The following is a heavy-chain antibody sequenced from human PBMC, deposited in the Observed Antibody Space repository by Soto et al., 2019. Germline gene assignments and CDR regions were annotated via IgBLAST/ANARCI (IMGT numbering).Heavy chain of an antibody. V-gene: IGHV3-74*01. D-gene: IGHD3-16*01. CDR3: ASNYAYAEGYYWYGIDV. CDR2: ISSYGSEK. J-gene: IGHJ6*02. CDR1: GFTFSRYW. Sequence: EVQLVESGGGLVLPGGSLRLSCAASGFTFSRYWMHWVRQAPGKGLVWVSLISSYGSEKHYADAVKGRFTISRANAKNTLYLQMQSLRADDTAVYYCASNYAYAEGYYWYGIDVWGQGTTVTVSS.